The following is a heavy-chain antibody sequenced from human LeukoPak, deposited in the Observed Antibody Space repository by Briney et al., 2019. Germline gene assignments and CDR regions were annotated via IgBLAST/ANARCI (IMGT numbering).Heavy chain of an antibody. CDR2: ISAYNGNT. J-gene: IGHJ4*02. CDR3: AREVRSGSFDY. V-gene: IGHV1-18*01. Sequence: GASVKISCKASGYTFTSYTINWVRQAPGQGLEWMGWISAYNGNTNYAQKLQGRVTMTTDTSTSTAYMELRSLRSDDTAVYYCAREVRSGSFDYWGQGTLVTVSS. CDR1: GYTFTSYT. D-gene: IGHD1-26*01.